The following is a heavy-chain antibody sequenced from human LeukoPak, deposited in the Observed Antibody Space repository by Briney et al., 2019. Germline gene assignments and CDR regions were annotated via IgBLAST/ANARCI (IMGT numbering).Heavy chain of an antibody. D-gene: IGHD1-14*01. Sequence: PGGSLRLSCAASGFTFSSYEMNWVRQAPGKALEWISYISISTNTIYYGDSVKGRFTISRDNAKNSLYLQMNSLRVEDTAVYYCARRTGGWFDPCGQGTLVTVSS. CDR3: ARRTGGWFDP. J-gene: IGHJ5*02. CDR1: GFTFSSYE. CDR2: ISISTNTI. V-gene: IGHV3-48*03.